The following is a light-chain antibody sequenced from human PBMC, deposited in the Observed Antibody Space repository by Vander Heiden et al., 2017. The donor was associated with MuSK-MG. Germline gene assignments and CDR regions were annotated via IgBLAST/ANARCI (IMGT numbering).Light chain of an antibody. CDR2: DAS. J-gene: IGKJ4*01. Sequence: EIVLTQSPATLSLSPGERATLSCRASQRVSSYLAWYQQKPGQAPRLLIYDASNRATGIPARFSGSGSGTDFTLTIISLEPEDFAVYYCHQRSNCQLTFGGGTKVEIK. V-gene: IGKV3-11*01. CDR1: QRVSSY. CDR3: HQRSNCQLT.